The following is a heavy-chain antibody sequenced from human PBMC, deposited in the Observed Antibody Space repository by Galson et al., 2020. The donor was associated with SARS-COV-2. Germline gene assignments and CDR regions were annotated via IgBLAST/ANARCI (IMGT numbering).Heavy chain of an antibody. Sequence: SEPLSLTCDVYGGSFSGYYWSWIRQPPGKGLEWIGEINHSGSTNYNPTLKSRDTISVDTSKTQFSLRLSSVTAADTAVYYCSRAGAVTTFYYDDGGMDVWGQGTTVTVSS. CDR2: INHSGST. V-gene: IGHV4-34*01. CDR1: GGSFSGYY. CDR3: SRAGAVTTFYYDDGGMDV. D-gene: IGHD4-17*01. J-gene: IGHJ6*02.